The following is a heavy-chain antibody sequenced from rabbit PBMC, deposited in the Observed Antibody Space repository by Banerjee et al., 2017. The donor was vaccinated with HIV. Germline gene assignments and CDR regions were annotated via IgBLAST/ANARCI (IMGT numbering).Heavy chain of an antibody. CDR2: IYNGDGST. Sequence: QSLEESGGDLVKPGTSLTLTCTASGFSFSNDYYMCWVRQAPGKGPEWIACIYNGDGSTHYASWAKGRFTISKTSSTTVTLQMTSLTAADTATYFCARGTGSTYPFNFWGQGTLVTVS. CDR1: GFSFSNDYY. V-gene: IGHV1S40*01. CDR3: ARGTGSTYPFNF. D-gene: IGHD8-1*01. J-gene: IGHJ3*01.